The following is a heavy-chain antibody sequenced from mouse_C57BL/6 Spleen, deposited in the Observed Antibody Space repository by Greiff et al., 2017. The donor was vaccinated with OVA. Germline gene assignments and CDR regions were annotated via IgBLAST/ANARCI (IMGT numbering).Heavy chain of an antibody. Sequence: VQLQQSGAELVRPGTSVKVSCKASGYAFTNYLIEWVKQRPGQGLEWIGVINPGSGGTNYNEKFKGKATLTAYKSSSTAYMQLSSLTSEDSAVYFCARRPLGYYFDYWGQGTTLTVSS. D-gene: IGHD4-1*01. V-gene: IGHV1-54*01. J-gene: IGHJ2*01. CDR2: INPGSGGT. CDR3: ARRPLGYYFDY. CDR1: GYAFTNYL.